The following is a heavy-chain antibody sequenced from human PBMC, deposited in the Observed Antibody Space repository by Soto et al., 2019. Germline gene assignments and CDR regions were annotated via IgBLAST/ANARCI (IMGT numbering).Heavy chain of an antibody. CDR3: ARVDWNDGYYYHGMDV. CDR1: GYSFSSYW. D-gene: IGHD1-1*01. Sequence: PGKSLKISCRGSGYSFSSYWIGWVRQKPGKGLEWMGIVYPGDSDTRYSPSFQGQVFISADKSIRTAYLQWSSLKASDTAIYYCARVDWNDGYYYHGMDVWGQGATVTVSS. J-gene: IGHJ6*02. V-gene: IGHV5-51*03. CDR2: VYPGDSDT.